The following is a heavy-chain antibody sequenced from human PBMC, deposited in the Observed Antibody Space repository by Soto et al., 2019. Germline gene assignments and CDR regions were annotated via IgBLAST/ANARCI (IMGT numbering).Heavy chain of an antibody. CDR3: ARHLTDIVVVPAAIYGMDV. CDR1: GYSFTSYW. J-gene: IGHJ6*02. D-gene: IGHD2-2*01. Sequence: GESLKISCKGSGYSFTSYWIGWVRQMPGKGLEWMGIIYPGDSDTRYSPSLQGQVTISADKSISTAYLQWSSLKASDTAMYYCARHLTDIVVVPAAIYGMDVWGQGTTVTVS. CDR2: IYPGDSDT. V-gene: IGHV5-51*01.